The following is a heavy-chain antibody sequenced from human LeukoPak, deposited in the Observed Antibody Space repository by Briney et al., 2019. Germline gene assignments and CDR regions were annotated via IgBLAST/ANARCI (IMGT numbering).Heavy chain of an antibody. Sequence: PSETLSLTCTVSGGSISSYYWSWIRQPPGKGLEWIGYIYYSGSTNYNPSLKSRVTISVDTSKNQFSLKLSSVTAADTAVYYCARSPLLGSLEWLLGDYYYMDVWGKGTTVTVSS. J-gene: IGHJ6*03. CDR3: ARSPLLGSLEWLLGDYYYMDV. D-gene: IGHD3-3*01. CDR2: IYYSGST. CDR1: GGSISSYY. V-gene: IGHV4-59*01.